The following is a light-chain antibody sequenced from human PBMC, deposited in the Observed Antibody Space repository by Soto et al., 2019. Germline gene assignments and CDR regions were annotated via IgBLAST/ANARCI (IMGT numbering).Light chain of an antibody. V-gene: IGLV1-47*01. CDR1: RSNIGSNY. CDR2: RNN. J-gene: IGLJ3*02. Sequence: QSVLTQPPSASGTPGQRVTISCSGSRSNIGSNYVYWYQQFPGTAPKLLIYRNNQRPSGVPDRFSGSKSGTSGTLAISGLRSEDEADYYCAAWDDSLSGGWVFGGGTKLTVL. CDR3: AAWDDSLSGGWV.